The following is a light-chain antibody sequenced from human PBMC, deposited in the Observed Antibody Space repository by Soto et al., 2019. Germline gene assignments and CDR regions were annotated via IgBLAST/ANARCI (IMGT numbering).Light chain of an antibody. CDR2: NNI. Sequence: QSVLTQPPSTSGTPGKRVSISFPGGRSNLGIKTFTWYHQRPGTAPKLLLFNNIQRPSGVPDRISGSKSGTSAYLAISGLQSEDEADYFCATWDDSLHGLVFGGGTKLTVL. J-gene: IGLJ2*01. CDR1: RSNLGIKT. V-gene: IGLV1-44*01. CDR3: ATWDDSLHGLV.